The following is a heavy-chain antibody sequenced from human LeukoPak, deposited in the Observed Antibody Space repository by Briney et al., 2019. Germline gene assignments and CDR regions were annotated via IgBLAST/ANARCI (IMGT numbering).Heavy chain of an antibody. J-gene: IGHJ6*03. D-gene: IGHD3-3*01. CDR1: GGSISSDNYS. V-gene: IGHV4-61*02. CDR3: ARGGGTYYDFWSGYYAPYYYYYMDV. Sequence: SETLSLTCTVSGGSISSDNYSWSWIRQPAGKGLEWIGRVYTSGSTNYNPSLKSRVTISVDTSKNQFSLKLSSVTAADTAVYYCARGGGTYYDFWSGYYAPYYYYYMDVWGKGTTVTVSS. CDR2: VYTSGST.